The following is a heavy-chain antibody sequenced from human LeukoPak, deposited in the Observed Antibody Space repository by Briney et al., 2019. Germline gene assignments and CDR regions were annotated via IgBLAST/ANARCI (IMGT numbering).Heavy chain of an antibody. J-gene: IGHJ4*02. D-gene: IGHD6-19*01. V-gene: IGHV1-18*01. CDR1: GYTFTSYG. CDR3: ARDREQWLASPFDY. Sequence: VASVKVSCKASGYTFTSYGISWVRQAPGQGLEWMGWISAYNGNTNYAQKLQGRVTMTTDTSTSTAYMELRSLRSDDTAVYYCARDREQWLASPFDYWGQGTLVTVSS. CDR2: ISAYNGNT.